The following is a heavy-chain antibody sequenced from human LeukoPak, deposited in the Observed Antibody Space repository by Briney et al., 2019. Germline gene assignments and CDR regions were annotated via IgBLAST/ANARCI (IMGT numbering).Heavy chain of an antibody. V-gene: IGHV3-30*18. D-gene: IGHD3-10*01. J-gene: IGHJ4*02. CDR1: GFTFSSYG. CDR3: AKAEGSGSYYNGDFDY. CDR2: ISYDGGNK. Sequence: PGGSLRLSCAASGFTFSSYGIHWVRQAPGKGLEWVAVISYDGGNKYYADSVKGRFTISRDNSKNTLYLQMNSLRAEDTAVYYCAKAEGSGSYYNGDFDYWGQGTLVTVSS.